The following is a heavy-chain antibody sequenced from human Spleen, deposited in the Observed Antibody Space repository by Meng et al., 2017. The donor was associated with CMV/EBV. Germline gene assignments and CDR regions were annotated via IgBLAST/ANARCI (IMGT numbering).Heavy chain of an antibody. Sequence: SETLSLTCAFYGGSFSGYYWSWIRQPPGKGLEWIGEINHSGSTNYNPSLKSRVTISVDTSKNQFSLKLSSVTAADTAVYYCARALHDMDVWGQGTTVTVS. J-gene: IGHJ6*02. V-gene: IGHV4-34*01. CDR1: GGSFSGYY. CDR3: ARALHDMDV. CDR2: INHSGST.